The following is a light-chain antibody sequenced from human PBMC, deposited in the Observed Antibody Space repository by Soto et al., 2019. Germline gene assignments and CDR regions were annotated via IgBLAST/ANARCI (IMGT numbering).Light chain of an antibody. CDR1: SSDVGAYNY. Sequence: QSALTQSASVSGSPGQSITISCTGTSSDVGAYNYVSWYQQHPGKAPKLMIYDVSNRPSGVSNRFSGSKSGNTASLTISGLQPEDEADYYCSSYTSYNTLVLFGGGTKLTVL. V-gene: IGLV2-14*01. J-gene: IGLJ2*01. CDR3: SSYTSYNTLVL. CDR2: DVS.